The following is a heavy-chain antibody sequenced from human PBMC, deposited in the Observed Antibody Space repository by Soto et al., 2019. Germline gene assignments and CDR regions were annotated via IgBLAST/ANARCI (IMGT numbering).Heavy chain of an antibody. CDR3: ARNVIRYSFDY. V-gene: IGHV3-48*04. J-gene: IGHJ4*02. D-gene: IGHD2-21*01. Sequence: ESGGGLVQPGGSLRLSCAASGFSFSIYSMNWVRQAPGKGLEWVSYISSSSSTIYYADSVKGRFTISRDNAKNSLYLQMNSLEAEDTAVYYCARNVIRYSFDYWGQGTLVTVSS. CDR2: ISSSSSTI. CDR1: GFSFSIYS.